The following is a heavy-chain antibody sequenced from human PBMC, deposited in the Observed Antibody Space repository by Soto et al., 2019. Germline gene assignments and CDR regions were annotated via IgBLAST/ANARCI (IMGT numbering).Heavy chain of an antibody. CDR3: ARGAGSSWFFI. CDR1: GFTFSYEN. CDR2: ISGDGSVI. Sequence: EVQLVESGGGLVRPGASLRLSCAASGFTFSYENMNWVRQAPGKGLEWVSYISGDGSVIFYADSLKGRFTISRDNAKNSLYLQMSNLRAEDTAVYYCARGAGSSWFFIWGQGTLVTVSS. V-gene: IGHV3-48*01. J-gene: IGHJ4*02. D-gene: IGHD6-13*01.